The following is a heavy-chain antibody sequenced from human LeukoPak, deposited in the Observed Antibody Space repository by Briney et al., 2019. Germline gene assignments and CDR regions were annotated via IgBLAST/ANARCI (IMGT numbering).Heavy chain of an antibody. CDR2: INAGNGNT. V-gene: IGHV1-3*01. Sequence: ASVKVSCKASGYTFTSYAMHWVRQAPGQRLEWMGWINAGNGNTKYSQKFQGRVTITRDTSASTAYMELSSLRSEDTAVYYCARGGSSGYYYFDYWGQGTLVTVSS. CDR1: GYTFTSYA. D-gene: IGHD3-22*01. J-gene: IGHJ4*02. CDR3: ARGGSSGYYYFDY.